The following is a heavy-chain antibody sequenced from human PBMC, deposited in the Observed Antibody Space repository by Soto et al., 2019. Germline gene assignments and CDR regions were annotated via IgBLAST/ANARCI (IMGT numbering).Heavy chain of an antibody. V-gene: IGHV4-39*01. CDR2: IYYSGST. CDR3: ARPPLDDSGYFDL. Sequence: SETLSLTCTVSGGSISSSSYYWGWIRQPPGKGLEWIGSIYYSGSTYYNPSLKSRVTISVDTSKNQFSLKLSSVTAADTDVYYCARPPLDDSGYFDLWGRGTLVTVSS. D-gene: IGHD3-10*01. J-gene: IGHJ2*01. CDR1: GGSISSSSYY.